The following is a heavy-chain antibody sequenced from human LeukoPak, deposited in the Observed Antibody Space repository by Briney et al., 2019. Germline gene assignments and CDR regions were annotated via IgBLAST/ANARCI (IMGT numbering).Heavy chain of an antibody. D-gene: IGHD4-17*01. J-gene: IGHJ5*02. Sequence: SETLSLTCTVSGGSISSYYWSWIRQPAGKGLEWIGRIYTSGSTNYNPSLKSRVTMSVDTSKNQFPLKLSSVTAADTAVYYCARDRRAPTVSKPNWFDPWGQGTLVTVSS. CDR2: IYTSGST. V-gene: IGHV4-4*07. CDR1: GGSISSYY. CDR3: ARDRRAPTVSKPNWFDP.